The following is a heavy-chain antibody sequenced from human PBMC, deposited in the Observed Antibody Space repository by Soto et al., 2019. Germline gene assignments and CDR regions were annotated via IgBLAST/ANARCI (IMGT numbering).Heavy chain of an antibody. Sequence: GGSLRLSCAASGFPFSSYGMHWVRQAPGKGLEWVAVISYDGSNKYYADSVKGRFTISRDNSKNTLYLQMNSLRAEDTAVYYCAKDEFYCSSTSCLYYYYYGMDVWGQGTTVTVSS. CDR1: GFPFSSYG. D-gene: IGHD2-2*01. CDR3: AKDEFYCSSTSCLYYYYYGMDV. J-gene: IGHJ6*02. V-gene: IGHV3-30*18. CDR2: ISYDGSNK.